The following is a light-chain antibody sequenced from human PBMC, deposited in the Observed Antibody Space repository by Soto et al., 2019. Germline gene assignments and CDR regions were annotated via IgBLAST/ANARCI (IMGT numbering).Light chain of an antibody. CDR1: QSVSSY. Sequence: EIVLTQSPATLSLSPGERATLSCRASQSVSSYLAWYQQKPGQAPRLLIYDASSRATGIPARFSGSGYGTDFTLTISSLEPEDFAVYYCQQRSDLWRFGKGTKVDIX. J-gene: IGKJ1*01. CDR3: QQRSDLWR. V-gene: IGKV3-11*01. CDR2: DAS.